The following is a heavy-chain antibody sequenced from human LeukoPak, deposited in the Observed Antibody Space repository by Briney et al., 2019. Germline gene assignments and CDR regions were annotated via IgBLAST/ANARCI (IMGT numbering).Heavy chain of an antibody. CDR2: ISGYNGDT. J-gene: IGHJ4*02. V-gene: IGHV1-18*01. Sequence: GASVKVSCKASGYTFTAYGISWVRQAPGQGLKWMGWISGYNGDTKYAQRFEGRVTMTTDTSTTTAFMDLRSLRSDDTAVYFCATSTGGYSDLYFHYWGQGTLVSVSS. CDR3: ATSTGGYSDLYFHY. CDR1: GYTFTAYG. D-gene: IGHD3-22*01.